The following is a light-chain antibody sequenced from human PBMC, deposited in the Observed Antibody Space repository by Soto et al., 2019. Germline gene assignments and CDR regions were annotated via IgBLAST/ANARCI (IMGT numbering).Light chain of an antibody. CDR2: EVN. CDR1: SSDVGGYNF. J-gene: IGLJ2*01. Sequence: QSALTQPPSASGSPGQSVTIPCTGTSSDVGGYNFVSWYQQHPGKDPKLLIYEVNKRPSGVPDRFSGSKSGNTASLTVSGLQAEDEADYYCSSHAGSINLIFGGGTKLTVL. CDR3: SSHAGSINLI. V-gene: IGLV2-8*01.